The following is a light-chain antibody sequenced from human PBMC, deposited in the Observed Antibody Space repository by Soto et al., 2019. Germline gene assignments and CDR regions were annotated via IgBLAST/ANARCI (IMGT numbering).Light chain of an antibody. J-gene: IGKJ1*01. CDR1: QSISSW. Sequence: DIQMTQSPSTLSASVGDRVTITCRASQSISSWLAWYQQKPGKAPNLLIYDASSLESGVPSRFSGSGSGTKFTLTISSLQPDDVATYYCQQYQTLWTFGQGTKVDIK. V-gene: IGKV1-5*01. CDR3: QQYQTLWT. CDR2: DAS.